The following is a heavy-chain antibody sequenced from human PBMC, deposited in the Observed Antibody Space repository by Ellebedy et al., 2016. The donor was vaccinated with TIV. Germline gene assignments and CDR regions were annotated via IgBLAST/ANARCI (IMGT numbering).Heavy chain of an antibody. CDR2: IIPIFGTA. V-gene: IGHV1-69*13. CDR3: ARDLGRAGTGKGYYYGMDA. D-gene: IGHD2-8*02. CDR1: GGSFPNFA. Sequence: AASVKVSCKASGGSFPNFAFSWVRQAPGQGREWRGGIIPIFGTANYAQRFLGRVTFTADESTSTAYMELSSLRAEDTAVYYCARDLGRAGTGKGYYYGMDAWGQGTTVTVSS. J-gene: IGHJ6*02.